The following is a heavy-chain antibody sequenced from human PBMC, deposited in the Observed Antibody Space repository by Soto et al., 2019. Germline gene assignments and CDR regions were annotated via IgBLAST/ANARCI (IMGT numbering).Heavy chain of an antibody. CDR3: AKGVGLDG. D-gene: IGHD1-26*01. CDR1: GFSFSSFA. J-gene: IGHJ6*04. Sequence: EVLLLESGGGLVQPGGSLRLSCEASGFSFSSFAMNWVRQAPGKGLEWVSAIGDSGASTYYADSVKGRFTISRDNSRNTLYLQLNSLRAEDTPVYYCAKGVGLDGWGNGTRVNVSS. CDR2: IGDSGAST. V-gene: IGHV3-23*01.